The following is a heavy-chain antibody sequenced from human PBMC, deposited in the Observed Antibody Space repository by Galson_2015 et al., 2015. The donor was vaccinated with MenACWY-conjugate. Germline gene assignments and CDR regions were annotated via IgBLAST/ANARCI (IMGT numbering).Heavy chain of an antibody. D-gene: IGHD1-14*01. CDR2: IGASGAGRDT. CDR3: AKGWRNLDV. CDR1: GSTSSIYD. V-gene: IGHV3-23*01. J-gene: IGHJ6*04. Sequence: SLRLSCAASGSTSSIYDMTWVRQAPGKGLDWVSSIGASGAGRDTYYADSVKGRFTVSRDNSKNMLYLQMSTLRVEDTAVYFCAKGWRNLDVWGKGTTVTVSS.